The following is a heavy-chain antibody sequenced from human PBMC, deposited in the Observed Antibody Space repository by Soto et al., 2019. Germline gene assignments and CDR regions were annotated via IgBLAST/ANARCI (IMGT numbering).Heavy chain of an antibody. CDR2: ISIEKGDT. CDR3: ARCYCSVGSCFTCWHFDL. V-gene: IGHV1-18*01. J-gene: IGHJ2*01. D-gene: IGHD2-15*01. CDR1: GYSFDTFG. Sequence: QVQVVQSGAEGKKPGASVKVACKASGYSFDTFGRSWLRQAPGQGLEWMGWISIEKGDTNSAQKFQDRVTMTTDTSTSTAYMELRSLTSDDTAVYYCARCYCSVGSCFTCWHFDLWGRGTLVTVSS.